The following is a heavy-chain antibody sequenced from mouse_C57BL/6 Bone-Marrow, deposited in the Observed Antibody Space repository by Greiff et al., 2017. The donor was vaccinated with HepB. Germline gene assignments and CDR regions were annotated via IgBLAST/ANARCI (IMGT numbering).Heavy chain of an antibody. Sequence: VQLQQSGAELVRPGASVTLSCKASGYTFTDYEMHWVKQTPVHGLEWIGAIDPETGGTAYNQKFKGKAILTADKSSSTAYMELRSLTSEDSAVYYCTRGVYYSFAYWGQGTLVTVSA. CDR3: TRGVYYSFAY. CDR2: IDPETGGT. D-gene: IGHD2-12*01. CDR1: GYTFTDYE. V-gene: IGHV1-15*01. J-gene: IGHJ3*01.